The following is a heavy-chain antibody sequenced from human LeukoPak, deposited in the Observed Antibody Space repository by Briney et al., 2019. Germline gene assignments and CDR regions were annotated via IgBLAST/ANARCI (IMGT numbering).Heavy chain of an antibody. CDR2: INHSGST. Sequence: PSETLSLTCAVYGGSFGGYYWSWIRQPPGKGLEWIGEINHSGSTNYNPSLKSRVTISVDTSKNQFSLKLSSVTAADTAVYYCARAIITYYDFWSGYSNNWFDPWGQGTLVTVSS. J-gene: IGHJ5*02. V-gene: IGHV4-34*01. D-gene: IGHD3-3*01. CDR1: GGSFGGYY. CDR3: ARAIITYYDFWSGYSNNWFDP.